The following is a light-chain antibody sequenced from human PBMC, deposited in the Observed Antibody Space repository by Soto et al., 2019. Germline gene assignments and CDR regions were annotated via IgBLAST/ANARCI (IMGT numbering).Light chain of an antibody. J-gene: IGKJ2*01. CDR1: QSVSSSY. CDR2: GAS. V-gene: IGKV3-20*01. CDR3: QQYGSSPRT. Sequence: EIVLTQSPGTLSLSPGERATLSCRASQSVSSSYLAWYQQKPGQAPRLLIYGASSRATGIPDRFSGSGSGTDFTLTISRLEPEDFAVYYCQQYGSSPRTFSQGTKLEIE.